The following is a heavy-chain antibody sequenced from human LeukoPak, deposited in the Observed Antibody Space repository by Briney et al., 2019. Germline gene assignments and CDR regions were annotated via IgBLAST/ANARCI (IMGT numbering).Heavy chain of an antibody. CDR2: ISWDGGST. CDR1: GFTFDDYT. Sequence: PGGSLRLSCAASGFTFDDYTMHWVRQAPGKGLEWVSLISWDGGSTYYADSVKGRFTISRDNSKNSLYLQMSSLRTEDTALYYCAKDYEIAAAGRQGFAFDIWGQGTMVTVSS. CDR3: AKDYEIAAAGRQGFAFDI. J-gene: IGHJ3*02. V-gene: IGHV3-43*01. D-gene: IGHD6-13*01.